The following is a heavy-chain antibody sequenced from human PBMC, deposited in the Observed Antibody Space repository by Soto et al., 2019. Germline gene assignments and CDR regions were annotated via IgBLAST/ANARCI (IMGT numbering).Heavy chain of an antibody. J-gene: IGHJ4*02. D-gene: IGHD3-16*01. V-gene: IGHV3-48*02. CDR2: ISSDSSRM. CDR3: ARDLHYAFDY. Sequence: HPGGSLRLSCVASVFTFSSLSMNWVRQAPGKGLEWVSYISSDSSRMSYADSVKGRFTISRDNAKNSLYLQMNSLRDEDTAVYYCARDLHYAFDYWGQGTLVTVSS. CDR1: VFTFSSLS.